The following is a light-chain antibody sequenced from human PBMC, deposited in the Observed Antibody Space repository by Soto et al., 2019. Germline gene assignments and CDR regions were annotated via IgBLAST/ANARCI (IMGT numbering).Light chain of an antibody. CDR1: QGISYY. CDR3: QHYIRAPYS. J-gene: IGKJ2*03. V-gene: IGKV1-27*01. CDR2: ATS. Sequence: DIPMTQSPSSLSASVGDRVTITCRASQGISYYLAWYQQMPGKAPKLLMYATSTLQSGVPSRFSGSGSGTDFTLTITSLQPEDVATYYCQHYIRAPYSFGQGTKLEIK.